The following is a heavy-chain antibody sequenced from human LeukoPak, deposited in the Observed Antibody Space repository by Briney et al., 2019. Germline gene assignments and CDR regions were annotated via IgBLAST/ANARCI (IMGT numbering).Heavy chain of an antibody. CDR3: AKRVSGSSWENQTIDY. CDR1: GFTFSSYS. CDR2: ISNGGATR. Sequence: PGGSLRLSCAASGFTFSSYSMNWVRQAPGKGLEWVSAISNGGATRNYADSVKGRFTISRDNSQNTLYLQMNSLRADDTAVYYCAKRVSGSSWENQTIDYWGQGTLVTVSS. V-gene: IGHV3-23*01. J-gene: IGHJ4*02. D-gene: IGHD6-13*01.